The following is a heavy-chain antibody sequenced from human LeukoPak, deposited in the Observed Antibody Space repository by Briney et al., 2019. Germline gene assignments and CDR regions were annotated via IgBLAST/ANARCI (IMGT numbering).Heavy chain of an antibody. CDR3: ARGFLDSSGYYYVRRTYYFDY. CDR1: GGSFSGYY. D-gene: IGHD3-22*01. Sequence: SETLSLTCAVYGGSFSGYYWSWIRQPPGKGLEWIGEINHSGSTNYNPSLKSRVTISVDTSKNQFSLKLSSVTAADTAVYYCARGFLDSSGYYYVRRTYYFDYWGQGTLVTVSS. J-gene: IGHJ4*02. V-gene: IGHV4-34*01. CDR2: INHSGST.